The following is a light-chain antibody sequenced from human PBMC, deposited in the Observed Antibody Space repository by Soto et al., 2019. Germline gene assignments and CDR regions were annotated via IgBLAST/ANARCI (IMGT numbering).Light chain of an antibody. V-gene: IGLV4-69*01. CDR1: SGHSNYV. CDR2: LNSDGSH. Sequence: QLVLTQSPSASASLGASVKLTCTLSSGHSNYVIAWHQQQPEKGPRYLMKLNSDGSHSKGDGIPDRFSGSSSGAERYLTISSLQSEDEADYDFQTWDTGIRVFGGGTKLTLL. J-gene: IGLJ2*01. CDR3: QTWDTGIRV.